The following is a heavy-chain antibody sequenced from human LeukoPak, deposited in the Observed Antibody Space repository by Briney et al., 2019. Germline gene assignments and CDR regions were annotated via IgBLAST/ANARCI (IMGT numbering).Heavy chain of an antibody. CDR3: ARDSAGDYFEY. Sequence: GRSLRLSCAASGFTFSSYGMHWVRQAPGKGLEWVAVIWYDGSNKYYADSVKGRFTISRDNSKNTLYLQMNSLRAEDTAVYYCARDSAGDYFEYWGQGTLVTVSS. V-gene: IGHV3-33*01. CDR2: IWYDGSNK. J-gene: IGHJ4*02. D-gene: IGHD6-13*01. CDR1: GFTFSSYG.